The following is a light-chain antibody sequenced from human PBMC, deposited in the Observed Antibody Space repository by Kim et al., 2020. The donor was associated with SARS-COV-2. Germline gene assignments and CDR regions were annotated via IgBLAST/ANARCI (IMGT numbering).Light chain of an antibody. CDR1: SSNLGNNY. J-gene: IGLJ3*02. V-gene: IGLV1-51*01. CDR2: DNN. CDR3: GTWDSSLSAGV. Sequence: GKKVTLSGSGSSSNLGNNYVSWYQQLPGTAPKLLIYDNNKRPSGIPDRFSGSKSGTSATLGITGLQTGDEADYYCGTWDSSLSAGVFGGGTQLTVL.